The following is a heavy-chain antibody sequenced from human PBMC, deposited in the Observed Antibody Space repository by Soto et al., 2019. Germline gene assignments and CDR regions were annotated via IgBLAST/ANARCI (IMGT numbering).Heavy chain of an antibody. J-gene: IGHJ5*02. CDR3: ARRGIVAVAGTDFWFDP. V-gene: IGHV4-39*01. Sequence: QLQLQESGPGLVKPSETLSLTCTVSGGSISSSSYYWGWIRQPPGKGLEWVGSIYYSGSTYYNPSLKSRVTISVDTSKNQFSLKLSSVTDADTAVYYCARRGIVAVAGTDFWFDPWGQGTLVTVSS. CDR1: GGSISSSSYY. D-gene: IGHD6-19*01. CDR2: IYYSGST.